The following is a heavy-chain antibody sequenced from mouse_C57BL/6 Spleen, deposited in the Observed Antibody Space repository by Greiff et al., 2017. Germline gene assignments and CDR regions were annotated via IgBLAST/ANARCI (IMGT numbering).Heavy chain of an antibody. CDR1: GYTFTSYW. CDR3: ARDYGSSPAWFAY. V-gene: IGHV1-7*01. Sequence: VQLVESGAELAKPGASVKLSCKASGYTFTSYWMHWVKQRPGQGLEWIGYINPSSGYTKYNQKFKDKATLTADKSSSTAYMQLSSLTYEDSAVYYCARDYGSSPAWFAYWGQGTLVTVSA. CDR2: INPSSGYT. D-gene: IGHD1-1*01. J-gene: IGHJ3*01.